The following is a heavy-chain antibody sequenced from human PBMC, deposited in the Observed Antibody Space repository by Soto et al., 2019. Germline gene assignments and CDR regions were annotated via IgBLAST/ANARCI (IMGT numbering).Heavy chain of an antibody. Sequence: SETLSLTCTVSGGSISSYYWSWIRQPAGKGLEWIGRIYTSGSTNYNPSPKSRVTMSVDTSKNQFSLKLSSVTAADTAVYYCARDPVAGTNSETNWFDPWGQGTLVTVSS. CDR3: ARDPVAGTNSETNWFDP. V-gene: IGHV4-4*07. CDR2: IYTSGST. J-gene: IGHJ5*02. D-gene: IGHD6-19*01. CDR1: GGSISSYY.